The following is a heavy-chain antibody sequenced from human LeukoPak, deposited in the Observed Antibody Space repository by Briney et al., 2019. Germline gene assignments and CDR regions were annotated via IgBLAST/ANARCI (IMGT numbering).Heavy chain of an antibody. V-gene: IGHV3-21*01. Sequence: PGGSLRLSCAASGFTFSSFNMNWVRQAPGKGLEWVSSISSTSSLIWYADSLKGRFTISRDNAKNSLYLQMDSRRAEDTAVYYCARYNSGWNDYWGQGTLVTVSS. CDR2: ISSTSSLI. CDR3: ARYNSGWNDY. J-gene: IGHJ4*02. D-gene: IGHD6-19*01. CDR1: GFTFSSFN.